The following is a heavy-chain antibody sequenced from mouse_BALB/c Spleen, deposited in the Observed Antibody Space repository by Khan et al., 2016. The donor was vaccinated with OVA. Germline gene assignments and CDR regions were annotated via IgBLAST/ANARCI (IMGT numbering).Heavy chain of an antibody. Sequence: QVQLKESGPGLVAPSQSLSITCIISGFSLTHYGVHWVRQPPGKGLEWLVLMWSDGSTTYNSALKSRLTISKDNSKSQVFLKMNSLQTDDTAMYFCARQPYYHYNVMDYWGQGTSVTVSS. CDR1: GFSLTHYG. CDR3: ARQPYYHYNVMDY. V-gene: IGHV2-6-1*01. CDR2: MWSDGST. J-gene: IGHJ4*01. D-gene: IGHD2-10*01.